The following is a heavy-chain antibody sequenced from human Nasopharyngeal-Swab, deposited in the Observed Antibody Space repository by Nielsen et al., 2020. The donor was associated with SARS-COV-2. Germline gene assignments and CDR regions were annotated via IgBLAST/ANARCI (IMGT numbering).Heavy chain of an antibody. CDR1: GFTLSSYG. Sequence: GGSLRLSCAASGFTLSSYGMHWVRQAPGKGLEWVAVISYDGSNKYYADSVKGRFTISRDNSKNTLYLQMNSLRAEDTAVYYCAKAWLPTYWGQGTLVTVSS. V-gene: IGHV3-30*18. CDR2: ISYDGSNK. CDR3: AKAWLPTY. J-gene: IGHJ4*02. D-gene: IGHD5-24*01.